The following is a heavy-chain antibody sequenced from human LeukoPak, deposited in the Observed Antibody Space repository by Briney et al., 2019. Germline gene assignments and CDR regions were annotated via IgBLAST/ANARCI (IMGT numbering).Heavy chain of an antibody. CDR2: INPNSGGT. V-gene: IGHV1-2*02. J-gene: IGHJ4*02. CDR3: ARVGAPGYSSGNFDY. Sequence: ASVKVSCKASGYTFTGYYMHWVRQAPGQGLEWMGWINPNSGGTNYAQKFQGRVTMTRDTSISTAYMELSRLRSDDTAVYYCARVGAPGYSSGNFDYWGQGTLVTVS. CDR1: GYTFTGYY. D-gene: IGHD6-19*01.